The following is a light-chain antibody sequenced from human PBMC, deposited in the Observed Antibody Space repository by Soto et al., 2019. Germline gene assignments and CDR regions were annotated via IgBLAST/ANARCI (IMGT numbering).Light chain of an antibody. J-gene: IGKJ4*01. V-gene: IGKV1-5*03. Sequence: DIQMHQSPSTLSASVGDGVAITCRASQSISGWLAWYQQKPGKAPQLLIYKASNLESGVPSRFSGSGSGTEFTLTSSSPQPDDFATYYCQQYNSYSLTFGGGTKVEIK. CDR3: QQYNSYSLT. CDR1: QSISGW. CDR2: KAS.